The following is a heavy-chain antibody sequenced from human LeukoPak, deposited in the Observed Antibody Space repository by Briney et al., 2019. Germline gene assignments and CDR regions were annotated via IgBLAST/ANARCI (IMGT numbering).Heavy chain of an antibody. Sequence: SETLSLTCTVSGDSITSQTYSGTWIRQPAGKGLEWIGRISDSGTTDYSPSLKSRVIISVDTSKNQFSLKLSSVTAADTAVYYCARRRKGGESGPDYMDVWGKGTTVTVS. D-gene: IGHD1-14*01. CDR2: ISDSGTT. CDR3: ARRRKGGESGPDYMDV. J-gene: IGHJ6*03. V-gene: IGHV4-61*02. CDR1: GDSITSQTYS.